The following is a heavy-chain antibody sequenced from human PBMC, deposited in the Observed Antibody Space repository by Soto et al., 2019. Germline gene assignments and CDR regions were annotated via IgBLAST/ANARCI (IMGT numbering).Heavy chain of an antibody. CDR1: GFTFSSYA. J-gene: IGHJ5*02. Sequence: GGSLRLSCAASGFTFSSYAMSWVRQAPGKGLERVSTISGSGGSTYNADSVKGRFTISRDNSQNTLYLQMNSLRAEDTAVYYCARETYGDYVGYFDPWGQGIQVTVSS. V-gene: IGHV3-23*01. CDR2: ISGSGGST. D-gene: IGHD4-17*01. CDR3: ARETYGDYVGYFDP.